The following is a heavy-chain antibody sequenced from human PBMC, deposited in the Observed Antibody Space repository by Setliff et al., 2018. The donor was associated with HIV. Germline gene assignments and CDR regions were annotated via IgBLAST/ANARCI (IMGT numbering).Heavy chain of an antibody. CDR3: ARDGRPSYSSSLGPFDY. J-gene: IGHJ4*02. V-gene: IGHV1-3*01. D-gene: IGHD6-6*01. CDR2: INAGNGNT. CDR1: GYTFTNYA. Sequence: GASVKVSCKASGYTFTNYAMHWVRQAPGQRLEWMGWINAGNGNTKYSQKIQGRVTITRDTSASTAYMELSSLRSEDTAVYYCARDGRPSYSSSLGPFDYWGQGTLVTVSS.